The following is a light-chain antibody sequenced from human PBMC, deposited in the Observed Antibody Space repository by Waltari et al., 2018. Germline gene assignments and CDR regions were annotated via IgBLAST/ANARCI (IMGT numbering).Light chain of an antibody. CDR2: EGS. CDR3: CSYAGSSTHVV. Sequence: QSALTQPASVSGSPGQSIPISCPGPSSDAGSYNLVSWYQQHPGKAPKLMIYEGSKRPSGVSNRFSGSKSGNTASLTISGLQAEDEADYYCCSYAGSSTHVVFGGGTKLTVL. CDR1: SSDAGSYNL. V-gene: IGLV2-23*01. J-gene: IGLJ2*01.